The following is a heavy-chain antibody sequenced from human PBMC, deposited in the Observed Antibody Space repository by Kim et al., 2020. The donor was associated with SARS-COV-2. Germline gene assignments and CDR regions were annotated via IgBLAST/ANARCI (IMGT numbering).Heavy chain of an antibody. J-gene: IGHJ4*02. Sequence: GGSLRLSCAASGFNFSTYGLHWVRQAPGKGLEWVAFISNDGGSNYYANSVEGRFTISRDNSKNTLYLQMNSLRAEDTAVYYCAQENYFESSAYLDHWGQG. V-gene: IGHV3-30*18. CDR1: GFNFSTYG. CDR3: AQENYFESSAYLDH. D-gene: IGHD3-22*01. CDR2: ISNDGGSN.